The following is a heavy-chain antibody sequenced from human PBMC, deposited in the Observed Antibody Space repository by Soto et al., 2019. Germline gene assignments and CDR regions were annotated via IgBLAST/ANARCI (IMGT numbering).Heavy chain of an antibody. CDR2: ISSSSSYI. D-gene: IGHD3-22*01. CDR1: GFTFSSYS. J-gene: IGHJ3*02. CDR3: ASDLVDYYDSSGYLGPDAFDS. V-gene: IGHV3-21*01. Sequence: VGSLRLSCAASGFTFSSYSMNWVRQAPGKGLEWVSSISSSSSYIYYADSVKGRFTISRDNAKNSLYLQMNSLRAEDTAVYYCASDLVDYYDSSGYLGPDAFDSWGQGTMVTV.